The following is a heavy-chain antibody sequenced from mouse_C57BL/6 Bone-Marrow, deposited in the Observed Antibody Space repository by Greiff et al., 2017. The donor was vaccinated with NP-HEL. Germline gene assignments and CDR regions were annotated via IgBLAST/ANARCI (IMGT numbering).Heavy chain of an antibody. J-gene: IGHJ4*01. CDR3: TGYAMDY. V-gene: IGHV1-15*01. CDR1: GYTFTDYE. CDR2: IDPETGGT. Sequence: VKVVESGAELVRPGASVTLSCKASGYTFTDYEMHWVKQTPVHGLEWIGAIDPETGGTAYNQKFKGKAILTADKSSSTAYMELRSLTSEDSAVYYCTGYAMDYWGQGTSVTVSS.